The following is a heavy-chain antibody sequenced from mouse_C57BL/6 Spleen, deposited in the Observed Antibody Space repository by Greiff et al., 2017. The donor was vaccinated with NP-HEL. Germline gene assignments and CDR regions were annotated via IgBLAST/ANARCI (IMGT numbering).Heavy chain of an antibody. CDR2: IYPRDGST. V-gene: IGHV1-85*01. CDR3: ARRWDEKGYYFDY. CDR1: GYTFTSYD. D-gene: IGHD4-1*01. Sequence: QVQLKQSGPELVKPGASVKLSCKASGYTFTSYDINWVKQRPGRGLEWIGWIYPRDGSTKYNEKFKGKATLTVDTSSSTAYMELHSLTSEDSAVYFCARRWDEKGYYFDYWGQGTTLTVSS. J-gene: IGHJ2*01.